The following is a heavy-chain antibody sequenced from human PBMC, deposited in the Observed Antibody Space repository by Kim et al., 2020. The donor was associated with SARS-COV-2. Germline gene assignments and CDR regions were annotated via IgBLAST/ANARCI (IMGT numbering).Heavy chain of an antibody. Sequence: GGSLRLSCAASGFTFSSYWMHWVRQAPGKGLVWVSRINSDGSSTSYADSVKGRFTISRDNAKNTLYLQMNSLRGEDTAVYYCAREGVVVPENWFDPWGQGTLVTVSS. D-gene: IGHD2-2*01. CDR1: GFTFSSYW. CDR2: INSDGSST. CDR3: AREGVVVPENWFDP. J-gene: IGHJ5*02. V-gene: IGHV3-74*01.